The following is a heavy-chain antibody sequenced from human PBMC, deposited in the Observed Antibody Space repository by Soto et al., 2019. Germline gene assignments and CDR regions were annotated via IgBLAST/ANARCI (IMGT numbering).Heavy chain of an antibody. Sequence: QVQLVESGGGVVQPGRSLRLSCAASGFTFSSYAMHWLRQAPGKGLEWVAVISYDGSNKYYADSVKGRFTISGDNSKNTLYLQMNSLRAEDTAVYYCAREDYCFDYWGQGTLVTVSS. J-gene: IGHJ4*02. V-gene: IGHV3-30-3*01. CDR3: AREDYCFDY. CDR2: ISYDGSNK. CDR1: GFTFSSYA.